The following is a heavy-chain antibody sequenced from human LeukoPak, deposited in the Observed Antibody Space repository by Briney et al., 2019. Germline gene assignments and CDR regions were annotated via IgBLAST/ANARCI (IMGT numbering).Heavy chain of an antibody. Sequence: ASVKVSCKASGYTFTGYYMHWVRQAPGQGLEWMGWINPNSGGTNYAQKFQGRVTMTRDMSTSTVYMELSSLRSEDTAVYYCARSDTGDLFDYWGQGTLVTVSS. CDR1: GYTFTGYY. D-gene: IGHD7-27*01. CDR2: INPNSGGT. J-gene: IGHJ4*02. CDR3: ARSDTGDLFDY. V-gene: IGHV1-2*02.